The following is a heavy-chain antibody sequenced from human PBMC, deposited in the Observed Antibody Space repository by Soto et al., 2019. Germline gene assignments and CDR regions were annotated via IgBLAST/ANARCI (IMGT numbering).Heavy chain of an antibody. Sequence: EVQLLESGGGLVQPGGSLRLSCAAPGFTFSSYAMSWVRQAPGKGLEWVSAISGSGGSTYYADSVKGRFTISRDNSKNTLYLQMNSLRAEDTAVYYCAKAPTNYGSGSYYYYWGQGTLVTVSS. V-gene: IGHV3-23*01. CDR3: AKAPTNYGSGSYYYY. D-gene: IGHD3-10*01. J-gene: IGHJ4*02. CDR1: GFTFSSYA. CDR2: ISGSGGST.